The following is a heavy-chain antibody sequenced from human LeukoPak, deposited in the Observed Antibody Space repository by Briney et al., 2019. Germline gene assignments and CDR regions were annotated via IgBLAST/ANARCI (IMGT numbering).Heavy chain of an antibody. Sequence: PSETLSLTCTVSGGSISSSSYYWGWIRQPSGKGLEWIGSIYYSGSTYYNPSLKSRVTISVDTSKNQFSLKLSSVTAADTAVYYCARRVAAAGTNYFDYWGQGTLVTVSS. J-gene: IGHJ4*02. CDR1: GGSISSSSYY. CDR3: ARRVAAAGTNYFDY. CDR2: IYYSGST. V-gene: IGHV4-39*01. D-gene: IGHD6-13*01.